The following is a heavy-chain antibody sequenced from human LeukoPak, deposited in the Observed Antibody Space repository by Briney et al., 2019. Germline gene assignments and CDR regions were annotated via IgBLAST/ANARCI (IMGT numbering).Heavy chain of an antibody. D-gene: IGHD4-11*01. CDR1: GVSVTSDHYY. J-gene: IGHJ3*01. V-gene: IGHV4-31*03. CDR2: IYYTGST. CDR3: MRPLNTVHDSFDV. Sequence: PSQTLSLTCTVSGVSVTSDHYYWVWVRQHPGQGLEWIGYIYYTGSTSYNPSLKSRLTISADTSKNEFSLKLSSVTAADTALYHCMRPLNTVHDSFDVWGQGTMVTVSS.